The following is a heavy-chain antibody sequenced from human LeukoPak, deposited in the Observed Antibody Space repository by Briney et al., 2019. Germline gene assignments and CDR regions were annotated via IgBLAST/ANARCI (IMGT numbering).Heavy chain of an antibody. V-gene: IGHV3-11*04. Sequence: PGGSLRLSCAASGFTVSSNFMSWVRQAPGKGLEWVSYISSSGSTIYYADSVKGRLTISRDNAKNSLYLQMNSLRAEDTAVYYCARPGSRTIAAAGTGYFQHWGQGTLVTVSS. CDR3: ARPGSRTIAAAGTGYFQH. CDR1: GFTVSSNF. J-gene: IGHJ1*01. CDR2: ISSSGSTI. D-gene: IGHD6-13*01.